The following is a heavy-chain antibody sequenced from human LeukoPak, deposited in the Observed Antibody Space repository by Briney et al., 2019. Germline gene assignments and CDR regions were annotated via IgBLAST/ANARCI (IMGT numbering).Heavy chain of an antibody. Sequence: GGSLRLSCAASGSTFSSYWMHWVRQAPGKGLVWVSRIRGDGYETNYADSVKGRFAISRDNAKNTLYLQMNSLRAEDTAVYYCARDWVFGSGSLDYWSQGTLVTVSS. CDR3: ARDWVFGSGSLDY. V-gene: IGHV3-74*01. CDR1: GSTFSSYW. D-gene: IGHD3-10*01. J-gene: IGHJ4*02. CDR2: IRGDGYET.